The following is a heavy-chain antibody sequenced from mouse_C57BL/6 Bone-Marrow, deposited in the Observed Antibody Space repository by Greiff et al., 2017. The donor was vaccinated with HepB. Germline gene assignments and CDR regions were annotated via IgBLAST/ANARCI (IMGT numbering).Heavy chain of an antibody. J-gene: IGHJ4*01. Sequence: VQLKESGGDLVKPGGSLKLSCAASGFTFSSYGMSWVRQTPDKRLEWVATISSGGSYTYYPDSVKGRFTISRDNAKNTLYLQMSSLKSEDTAMYYCASPMVSYYAMDYWGQGTSVTVSS. V-gene: IGHV5-6*01. CDR3: ASPMVSYYAMDY. CDR1: GFTFSSYG. CDR2: ISSGGSYT. D-gene: IGHD2-2*01.